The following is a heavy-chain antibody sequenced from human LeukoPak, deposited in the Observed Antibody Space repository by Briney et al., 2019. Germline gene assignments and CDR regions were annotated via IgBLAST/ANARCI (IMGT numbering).Heavy chain of an antibody. V-gene: IGHV3-74*01. Sequence: PGGSLSLSCAASGFTFTTYWMHWVRQAPGKGLVWVSRIDSAGSSTSYADSVKGRFTISRDNAKNTLYLQMNSLRAEDTAVYYCARDSGSFDYWGQGTPVTVSS. D-gene: IGHD1-26*01. CDR3: ARDSGSFDY. CDR1: GFTFTTYW. J-gene: IGHJ4*02. CDR2: IDSAGSST.